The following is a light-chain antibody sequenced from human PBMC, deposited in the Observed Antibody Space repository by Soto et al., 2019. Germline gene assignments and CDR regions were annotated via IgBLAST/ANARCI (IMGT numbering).Light chain of an antibody. V-gene: IGKV3-20*01. J-gene: IGKJ1*01. CDR2: RAH. CDR1: QSVSSNS. Sequence: EIVLTQSPGTLSLSPGERATLSCRASQSVSSNSLAWYQQRPGQAPRLLIYRAHSRATGIPDRFSGSGSGTDFTLTISRLEPEDFAVYYCQQYGSSPRTFGQGTKVEIK. CDR3: QQYGSSPRT.